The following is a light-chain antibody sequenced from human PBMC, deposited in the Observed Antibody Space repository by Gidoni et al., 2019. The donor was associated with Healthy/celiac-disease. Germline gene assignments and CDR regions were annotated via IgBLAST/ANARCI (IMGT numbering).Light chain of an antibody. Sequence: LTQPPATLTLSPGARATPSCRASQSVSSYLAWYQQKPGQAPRLLIYDASNRATGIPARFSGSGSGTDFTLNISSLEAEDFAVYYCQQRSNWSLTFGEGTKVEIK. J-gene: IGKJ4*01. CDR1: QSVSSY. V-gene: IGKV3-11*01. CDR2: DAS. CDR3: QQRSNWSLT.